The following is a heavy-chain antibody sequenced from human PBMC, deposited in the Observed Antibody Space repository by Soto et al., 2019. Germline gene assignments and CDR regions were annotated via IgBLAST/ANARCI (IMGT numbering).Heavy chain of an antibody. D-gene: IGHD2-15*01. CDR1: GGSISSYY. CDR2: IYYSGST. V-gene: IGHV4-59*08. Sequence: QVQLQESGPGLVKPSETLSLTCTVSGGSISSYYWSWIRQPPGKGLGWIGYIYYSGSTNYNPSLKSRVTISVDTSKNQFSLKLSSVTAADTAVYYCARRYGGNLDYWGQGTLVTVSS. CDR3: ARRYGGNLDY. J-gene: IGHJ4*02.